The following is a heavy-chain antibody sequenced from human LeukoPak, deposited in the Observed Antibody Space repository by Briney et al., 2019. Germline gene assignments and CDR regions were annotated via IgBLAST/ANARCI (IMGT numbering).Heavy chain of an antibody. CDR1: GFTFGTTG. J-gene: IGHJ4*02. CDR3: ASGGDWLSSN. Sequence: SGTSLRLSCAASGFTFGTTGMHWVRLPPGKGLEWVALLRYDGINKYYADSVKGRFTISRDISKSTLYLEMNNLRVEDTALYYCASGGDWLSSNWGRGTLVTVSS. D-gene: IGHD3-9*01. CDR2: LRYDGINK. V-gene: IGHV3-33*01.